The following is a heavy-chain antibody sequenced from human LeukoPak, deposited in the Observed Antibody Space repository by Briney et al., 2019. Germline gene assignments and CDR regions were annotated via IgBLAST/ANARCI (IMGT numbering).Heavy chain of an antibody. D-gene: IGHD1-7*01. Sequence: ASVKVSCKASGYTFNNYNLYWVRQAPGQGLEWMGWINPNSGGTKYAQKFQGRVTMTRDTSITTAYMELSRLRSDDTAVYYCARAVRYNWNYVGGGFYFDYWGQGTLVTISS. J-gene: IGHJ4*02. CDR3: ARAVRYNWNYVGGGFYFDY. CDR2: INPNSGGT. V-gene: IGHV1-2*02. CDR1: GYTFNNYN.